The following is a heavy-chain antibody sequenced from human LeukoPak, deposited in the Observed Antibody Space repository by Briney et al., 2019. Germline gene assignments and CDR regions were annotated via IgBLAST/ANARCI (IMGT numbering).Heavy chain of an antibody. CDR2: ISGSGGST. CDR1: GFTFSSHA. J-gene: IGHJ4*02. CDR3: AKDPSPFYSSSWYGYFDY. Sequence: GGSLRLSWAASGFTFSSHAMSWVRQAPGKGLEWVSAISGSGGSTYYADSVKGRFTISRDNSKNTLYLQMNSLRAEDTAVYYCAKDPSPFYSSSWYGYFDYWGQGTLVTVSS. V-gene: IGHV3-23*01. D-gene: IGHD6-13*01.